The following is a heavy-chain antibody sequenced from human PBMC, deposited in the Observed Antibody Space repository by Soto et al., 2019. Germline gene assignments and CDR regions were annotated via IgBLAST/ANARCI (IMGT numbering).Heavy chain of an antibody. D-gene: IGHD3-10*01. CDR3: AKVSRFLDSGLI. CDR2: ISGGGGPT. J-gene: IGHJ3*02. CDR1: GFTFSTYA. V-gene: IGHV3-23*01. Sequence: EVQLLASGGGLVQPGGSLRLSCTASGFTFSTYAMTWVRQAPGKGLEWVSAISGGGGPTYYADSVKGRFTISRDTSKNALYLQMNSLRADDTAVYYCAKVSRFLDSGLIWGQGTLVTVSS.